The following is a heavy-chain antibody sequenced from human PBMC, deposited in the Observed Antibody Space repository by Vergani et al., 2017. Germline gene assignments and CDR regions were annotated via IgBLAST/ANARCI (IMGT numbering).Heavy chain of an antibody. J-gene: IGHJ5*01. CDR3: ARTNIAAAGANWFDP. CDR2: IDTSGST. Sequence: QLQLQESGPGLLKPSETLSLTCSVSGGSISRSDYYWGWIRQPPGKGLEWIGNIDTSGSTKYNPSLKSRVTMSLDTSKDQFSLRLSSVTAADAAVYYCARTNIAAAGANWFDPWGQGTTVTVSS. V-gene: IGHV4-39*07. CDR1: GGSISRSDYY. D-gene: IGHD6-13*01.